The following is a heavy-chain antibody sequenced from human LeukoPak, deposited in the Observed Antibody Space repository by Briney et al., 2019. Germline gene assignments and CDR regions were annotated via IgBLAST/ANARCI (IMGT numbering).Heavy chain of an antibody. CDR1: GGSISSYY. Sequence: SETLSLTCTVSGGSISSYYWSWIRQPPGKGLEWIGYIYYSGSTNYNPSLKSRVTISVDTSKNQFSLKLSSVTAADTAVYYCARVRGVYYFDYWGQGTLVTVSS. V-gene: IGHV4-59*01. CDR2: IYYSGST. J-gene: IGHJ4*02. D-gene: IGHD3-10*01. CDR3: ARVRGVYYFDY.